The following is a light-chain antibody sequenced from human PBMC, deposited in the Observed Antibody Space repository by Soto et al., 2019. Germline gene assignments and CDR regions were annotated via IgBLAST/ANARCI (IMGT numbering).Light chain of an antibody. J-gene: IGKJ4*01. Sequence: EIELTQSPGTLSLSPGGRATLSCRASQSVSSSYLAWYQQKPGQAPRLLIYDASSRATGIPDRFSGSGSGTDFTLTISRLQPEDFAVYYCQQYASSPLTFGGGTKVDIK. CDR1: QSVSSSY. CDR3: QQYASSPLT. V-gene: IGKV3-20*01. CDR2: DAS.